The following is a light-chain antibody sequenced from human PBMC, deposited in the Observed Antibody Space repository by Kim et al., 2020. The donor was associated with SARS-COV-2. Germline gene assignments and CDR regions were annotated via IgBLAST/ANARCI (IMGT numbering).Light chain of an antibody. J-gene: IGLJ3*02. Sequence: VAPGKTARMTCGGNNIGSKSVHWYQQKPGQAPVLVIYYDSDRPSGIPERFSGANSGNTATLTISRVEAGDEADYYCQVWDSSSDGVFGGGTQLTVL. CDR2: YDS. CDR1: NIGSKS. CDR3: QVWDSSSDGV. V-gene: IGLV3-21*04.